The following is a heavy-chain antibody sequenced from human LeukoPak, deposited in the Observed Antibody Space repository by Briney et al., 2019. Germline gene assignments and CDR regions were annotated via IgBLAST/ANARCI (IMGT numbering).Heavy chain of an antibody. J-gene: IGHJ4*02. V-gene: IGHV3-7*01. Sequence: GGSLRLSCEGSGFTFSNYWMGWVRQAPGKGLQWVANIKTDGSEKYYVDSVKGRFTISRDNAKNSLYLQMNSLRAEDTAVYYCARDGYDFWSGYYIDYWGQGTLVTVSS. CDR2: IKTDGSEK. CDR1: GFTFSNYW. D-gene: IGHD3-3*01. CDR3: ARDGYDFWSGYYIDY.